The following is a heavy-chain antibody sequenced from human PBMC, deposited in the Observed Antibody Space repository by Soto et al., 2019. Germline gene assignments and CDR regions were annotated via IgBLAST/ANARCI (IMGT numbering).Heavy chain of an antibody. CDR1: GGTFSSYA. V-gene: IGHV1-69*13. J-gene: IGHJ6*02. D-gene: IGHD6-13*01. Sequence: SVKVSCKASGGTFSSYAISWVRQAPGQGLEWMGGIIPIFGTANYAQKFQGRVTITADESTSTAYMELSSLRSEDTAVYYCAREETAAGTGCYYGMDVWGQGTTVTVSS. CDR3: AREETAAGTGCYYGMDV. CDR2: IIPIFGTA.